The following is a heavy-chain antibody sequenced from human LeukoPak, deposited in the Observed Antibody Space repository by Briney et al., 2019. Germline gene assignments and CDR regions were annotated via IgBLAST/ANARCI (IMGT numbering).Heavy chain of an antibody. CDR2: ISWNSGSI. J-gene: IGHJ4*02. CDR3: VRGYYAGRGHHFEY. V-gene: IGHV3-9*01. CDR1: GFIFDDYA. Sequence: GGSLRLSCAASGFIFDDYAMHWVRQAPGKGLEWVSGISWNSGSIGYAASVKGRFTISRDNSKNTLYLQMNSLRAEDTAVYYCVRGYYAGRGHHFEYWGQGTLVTVSS. D-gene: IGHD3-22*01.